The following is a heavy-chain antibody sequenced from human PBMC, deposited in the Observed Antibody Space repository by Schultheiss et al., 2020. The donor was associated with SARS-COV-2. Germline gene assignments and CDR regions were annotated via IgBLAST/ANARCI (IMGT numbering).Heavy chain of an antibody. V-gene: IGHV6-1*01. CDR1: GDSVSSNSAA. CDR3: ARFIAVAGTSALGSYGMDV. Sequence: QTLSLTCAISGDSVSSNSAAWNWIRQSPSRGLEWLGRTYYRSKWYNDYAVSVKSRITINPDTSKNQFSLQLNSVTPEDTAVYYCARFIAVAGTSALGSYGMDVWGQGTTVTVSS. D-gene: IGHD6-19*01. J-gene: IGHJ6*02. CDR2: TYYRSKWYN.